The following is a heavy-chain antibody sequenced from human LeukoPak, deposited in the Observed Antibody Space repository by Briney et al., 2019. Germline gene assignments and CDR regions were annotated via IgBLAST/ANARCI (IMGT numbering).Heavy chain of an antibody. J-gene: IGHJ4*02. CDR3: AKEWYYGSGSYYNDY. Sequence: PGGSLRLSCAASGFSFSDNYMSWIRQAPGKGLEWVSYISNSGSYTNYPDSVKGRFTISRDNAKNSLYLQMNSLRAEDTAVYYCAKEWYYGSGSYYNDYWGQGTLVTVSS. CDR1: GFSFSDNY. D-gene: IGHD3-10*01. CDR2: ISNSGSYT. V-gene: IGHV3-11*06.